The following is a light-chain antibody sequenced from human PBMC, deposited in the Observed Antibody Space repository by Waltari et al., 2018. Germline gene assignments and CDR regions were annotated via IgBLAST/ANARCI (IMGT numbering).Light chain of an antibody. Sequence: QSVLTQPPSASGTPGQRVTISCSGSSSNIGSNTVNWYQQLPGTAPNLLNYSNNQRPSVVHARCSGSESGTSASLAIRGLQSEDEADYYCAAWDDSLNGWVFGGGTKLTVL. CDR1: SSNIGSNT. CDR2: SNN. J-gene: IGLJ3*02. CDR3: AAWDDSLNGWV. V-gene: IGLV1-44*01.